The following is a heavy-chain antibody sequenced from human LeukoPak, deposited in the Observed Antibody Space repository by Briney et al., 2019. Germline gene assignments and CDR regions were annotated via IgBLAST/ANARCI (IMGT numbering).Heavy chain of an antibody. CDR1: GGSFSGYY. Sequence: SETLSLTCAVYGGSFSGYYWSWIRQPPGKGLEWIGEINHSGSTNYNPSLKSRVTISVDTSKNQFSLKLSSVTAADTAVYYCARSKRLLWLGELFESDNWFDPWGQGTLVTVSS. CDR3: ARSKRLLWLGELFESDNWFDP. D-gene: IGHD3-10*01. V-gene: IGHV4-34*01. J-gene: IGHJ5*02. CDR2: INHSGST.